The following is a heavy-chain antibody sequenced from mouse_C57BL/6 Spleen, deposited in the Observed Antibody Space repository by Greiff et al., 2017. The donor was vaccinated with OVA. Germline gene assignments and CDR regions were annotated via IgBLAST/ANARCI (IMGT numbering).Heavy chain of an antibody. CDR1: GYTFTSYW. CDR3: ARQLHQAWFAY. D-gene: IGHD4-1*02. Sequence: QVQLQQPGAELVKPGASVKLSCKASGYTFTSYWMHWVKQRPGQGLEWIGMIHPNSGSTNYNEKFKSKATLTVDKSSSTAYMQLSSLTSEDSAVYYCARQLHQAWFAYWGQGTLVTVSA. CDR2: IHPNSGST. V-gene: IGHV1-64*01. J-gene: IGHJ3*01.